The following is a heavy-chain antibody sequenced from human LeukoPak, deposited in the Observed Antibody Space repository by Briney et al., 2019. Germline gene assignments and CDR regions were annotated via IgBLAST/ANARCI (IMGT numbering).Heavy chain of an antibody. Sequence: GESLKISCKGSGYGFTTCWIGWVRQMPGKGLEWMGVINPGNSDTRYSPSFQGQVTISADKSITTAYLQWSSLKASDTATYYCARLRWAAGDGYYFDYWGQGTPVTLSS. CDR2: INPGNSDT. D-gene: IGHD6-13*01. V-gene: IGHV5-51*01. CDR3: ARLRWAAGDGYYFDY. CDR1: GYGFTTCW. J-gene: IGHJ4*02.